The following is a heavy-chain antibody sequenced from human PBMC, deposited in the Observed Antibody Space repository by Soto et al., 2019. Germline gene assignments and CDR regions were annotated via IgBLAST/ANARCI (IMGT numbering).Heavy chain of an antibody. D-gene: IGHD2-8*01. CDR3: ARVRNGRYFDL. J-gene: IGHJ2*01. V-gene: IGHV1-3*01. CDR1: GYTLTSYA. CDR2: INAGNGNT. Sequence: ASVKVSCKASGYTLTSYAMHWVRQAPGQRLEWMGWINAGNGNTKYSQKFQGRVTITRDTSASTAYMELSSLRSEDTAVYYCARVRNGRYFDLWGRGTLVTVSS.